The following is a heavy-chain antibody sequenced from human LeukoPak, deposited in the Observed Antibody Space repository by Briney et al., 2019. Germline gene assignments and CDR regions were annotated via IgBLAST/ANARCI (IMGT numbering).Heavy chain of an antibody. CDR3: ATARGYCSSTSCYTNWFDP. Sequence: GASVKVSCKISGYTLTELSMHWVRQAPGKGLEWMGGFDPEDGETIYAQKFQGRVTMTEDTPTDTAYMELSSLRSEDTAVYYCATARGYCSSTSCYTNWFDPWGQGTLVTVSS. CDR1: GYTLTELS. CDR2: FDPEDGET. J-gene: IGHJ5*02. D-gene: IGHD2-2*02. V-gene: IGHV1-24*01.